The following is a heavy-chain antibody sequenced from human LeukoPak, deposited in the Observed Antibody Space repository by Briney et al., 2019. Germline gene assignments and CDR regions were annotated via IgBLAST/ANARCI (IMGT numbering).Heavy chain of an antibody. CDR2: INAGNGNI. CDR1: GYTFTSYA. CDR3: ARGRYCSSPNCYKPTIPRFDP. J-gene: IGHJ5*02. Sequence: GASVKVSCKASGYTFTSYAMHWVRQAPGQRLEWMGWINAGNGNIKHSQKFQGRVTITRDTSASTACMELSSLKSEDTAVYYCARGRYCSSPNCYKPTIPRFDPWGQGTLVTVSS. V-gene: IGHV1-3*01. D-gene: IGHD2-2*02.